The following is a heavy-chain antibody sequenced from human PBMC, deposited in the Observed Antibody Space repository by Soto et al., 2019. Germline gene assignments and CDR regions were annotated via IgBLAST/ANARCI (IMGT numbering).Heavy chain of an antibody. CDR2: ISGGGGST. V-gene: IGHV3-23*01. J-gene: IGHJ5*02. Sequence: EVQLLESGGGLVQPGGSLRLSCAASGFTFSSYAMSWVRQAPGKGLEWVSAISGGGGSTYYADSVKGRFTISRDNSKNTLYLQMNSLRAEDTAVYYCAKGRKDARWFDPWGQGTLVTVSS. CDR3: AKGRKDARWFDP. CDR1: GFTFSSYA.